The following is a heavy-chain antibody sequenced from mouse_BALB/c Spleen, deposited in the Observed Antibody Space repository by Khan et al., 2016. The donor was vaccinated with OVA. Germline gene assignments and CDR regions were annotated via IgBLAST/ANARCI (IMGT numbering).Heavy chain of an antibody. CDR2: IFPGDGST. V-gene: IGHV1-85*01. Sequence: QVRLQQSGAELVKPGASVKLSCKASGYTFTSYDINWVRQRPEQGLEWIGWIFPGDGSTKYNEKFKGKATLTTDKSSSTAYMQLSRRTSEDAAVYCCARGGYGWFAYWGQGTLVTVSA. J-gene: IGHJ3*01. CDR3: ARGGYGWFAY. CDR1: GYTFTSYD. D-gene: IGHD2-14*01.